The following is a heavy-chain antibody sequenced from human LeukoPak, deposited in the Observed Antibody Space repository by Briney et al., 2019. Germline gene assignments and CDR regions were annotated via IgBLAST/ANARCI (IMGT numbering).Heavy chain of an antibody. CDR1: GFTFNSYA. V-gene: IGHV3-23*01. Sequence: PGGSLRLSCAASGFTFNSYAMSWVRQAPGKGLEWVSTISGNYDSTYYADSVKGRFTISRDNSKNTLYLQLNSLRVEDTALYYCGREKCSGGTCYSTVDYWGQGTLVTVSS. J-gene: IGHJ4*02. CDR3: GREKCSGGTCYSTVDY. D-gene: IGHD2-15*01. CDR2: ISGNYDST.